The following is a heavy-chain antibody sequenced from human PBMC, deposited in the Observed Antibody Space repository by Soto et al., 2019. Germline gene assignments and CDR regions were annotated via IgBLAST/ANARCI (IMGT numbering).Heavy chain of an antibody. Sequence: GASVEVSCKAPGYTFTSNGISWARQDPGKGLERMGWISAYNGNTNYAQKLQGRVTMTTDTSTSTAYMELRSLRSDDTAVYYCAVGYCRSTSWPPLRQPGVWGKGTTVTGSS. CDR1: GYTFTSNG. V-gene: IGHV1-18*01. J-gene: IGHJ6*03. D-gene: IGHD2-2*01. CDR3: AVGYCRSTSWPPLRQPGV. CDR2: ISAYNGNT.